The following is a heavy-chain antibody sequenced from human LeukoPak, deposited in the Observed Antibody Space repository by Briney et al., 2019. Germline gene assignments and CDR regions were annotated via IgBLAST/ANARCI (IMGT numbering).Heavy chain of an antibody. CDR3: ARVSRRWLQLYYFDY. D-gene: IGHD5-24*01. Sequence: SETLSLTCTVSGGSISGYYWSWIRQPPGKGLEWIGYIYYSGSTNYNPSLKSRVTISVDTSKNQFSLKLSSVTAADTAVYYCARVSRRWLQLYYFDYWGQGTLVTVSS. CDR1: GGSISGYY. CDR2: IYYSGST. V-gene: IGHV4-59*01. J-gene: IGHJ4*02.